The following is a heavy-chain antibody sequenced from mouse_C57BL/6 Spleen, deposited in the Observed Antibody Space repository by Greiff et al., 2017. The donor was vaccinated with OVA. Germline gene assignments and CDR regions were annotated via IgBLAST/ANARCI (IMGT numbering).Heavy chain of an antibody. CDR3: AGGVTTWFAY. CDR2: LYPGDGDT. CDR1: GYAFSSSW. V-gene: IGHV1-82*01. D-gene: IGHD2-2*01. Sequence: QVQLKESGPELVKPGASVKISCKASGYAFSSSWMNWVKQRPGKGLEWIGRLYPGDGDTNYNGKFKGKATLTADKSSSTAYMQLSSLTSEDSAVYFCAGGVTTWFAYWGQGTLVTVSA. J-gene: IGHJ3*01.